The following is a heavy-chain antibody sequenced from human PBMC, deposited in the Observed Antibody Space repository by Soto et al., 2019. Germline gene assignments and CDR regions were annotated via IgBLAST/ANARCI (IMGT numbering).Heavy chain of an antibody. Sequence: PSETLSLTCAVYGGSFSGYYWSWIRQPPGKGLEWIGEINHSGSTNYNPSLKSRVTISVDTSKNQFSLKLSSVTAADTAVYYCARGRTINDAFDIWGQGTMVTVSS. CDR2: INHSGST. CDR3: ARGRTINDAFDI. CDR1: GGSFSGYY. V-gene: IGHV4-34*01. D-gene: IGHD2-21*01. J-gene: IGHJ3*02.